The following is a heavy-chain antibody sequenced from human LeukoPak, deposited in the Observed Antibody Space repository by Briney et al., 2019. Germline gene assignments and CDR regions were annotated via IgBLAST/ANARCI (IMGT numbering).Heavy chain of an antibody. CDR3: ASDEYDYVWGSPTTH. CDR2: IYSGGST. J-gene: IGHJ4*02. V-gene: IGHV3-66*01. D-gene: IGHD3-16*01. Sequence: PGGSLRLSCAASGFTVSSNYMSWVRQAPGKGLEWVSVIYSGGSTYYADSVKGRFTISRDNSKNTLYLQMNSLRAEDTAVYYCASDEYDYVWGSPTTHWGQGTLVTVSS. CDR1: GFTVSSNY.